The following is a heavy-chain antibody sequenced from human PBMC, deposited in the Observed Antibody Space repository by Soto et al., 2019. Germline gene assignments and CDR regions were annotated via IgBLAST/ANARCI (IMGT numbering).Heavy chain of an antibody. CDR2: ITGSGGGT. D-gene: IGHD6-13*01. CDR1: GFTFSNYA. CDR3: AKTPLTAAGFDY. J-gene: IGHJ4*02. V-gene: IGHV3-23*01. Sequence: EVQLLESGGGLVQPGGSLRLSCAASGFTFSNYAMTWVRQAPGKGLEWVSVITGSGGGTYFVDSVKGRFTISRDNSKNKVYLQSHSPRAEDTAVSYCAKTPLTAAGFDYWGQGTLVTVSS.